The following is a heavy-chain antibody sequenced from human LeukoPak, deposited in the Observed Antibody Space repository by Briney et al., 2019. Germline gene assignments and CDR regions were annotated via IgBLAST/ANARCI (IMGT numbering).Heavy chain of an antibody. V-gene: IGHV5-51*01. J-gene: IGHJ1*01. D-gene: IGHD2-2*01. CDR1: GYSFTSYW. Sequence: GESLQISCKGSGYSFTSYWIGCVRQMPGKGLEWMGIIYPGDSDTRYSPSFQGQVTISADKSISTAYLQWSSLKASDTAMYYCAGPHYCSSTSCYSAEYFQHWGQGTLVTVSS. CDR3: AGPHYCSSTSCYSAEYFQH. CDR2: IYPGDSDT.